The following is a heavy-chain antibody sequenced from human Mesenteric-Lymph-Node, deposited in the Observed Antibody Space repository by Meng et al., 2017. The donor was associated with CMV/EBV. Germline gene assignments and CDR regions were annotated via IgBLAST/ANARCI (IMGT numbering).Heavy chain of an antibody. V-gene: IGHV3-23*01. CDR3: AKSPGSSSSRNYNWFDP. CDR1: GFTFSGYG. Sequence: GESLKISCAASGFTFSGYGLSWVRQAPGKGLEWVSGISVSGGSTYYADSVRGRFTISRDNSKSTSYLQMSSLRAEDTAVYYCAKSPGSSSSRNYNWFDPWGQGTLVTVSS. CDR2: ISVSGGST. D-gene: IGHD2-2*01. J-gene: IGHJ5*02.